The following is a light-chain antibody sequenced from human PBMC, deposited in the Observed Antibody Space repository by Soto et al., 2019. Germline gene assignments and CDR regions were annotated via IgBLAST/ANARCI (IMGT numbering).Light chain of an antibody. CDR1: SSDVGSYNF. CDR3: SSYTSSSTYV. J-gene: IGLJ1*01. Sequence: QSVLTQPASVSGSPGQSITISCSGTSSDVGSYNFVSWYQQHPGDAPKLMIYEVSRRPSGVSTRFSGSKSGNTASLTISGLQAEDEADYYCSSYTSSSTYVFGTGTKLTVL. V-gene: IGLV2-14*01. CDR2: EVS.